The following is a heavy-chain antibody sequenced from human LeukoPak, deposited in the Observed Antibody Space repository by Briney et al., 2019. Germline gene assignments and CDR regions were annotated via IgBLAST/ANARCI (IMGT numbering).Heavy chain of an antibody. CDR2: IYPGDSDT. V-gene: IGHV5-51*01. CDR1: GYSFTSYC. CDR3: ARQGAYSGSYWNAFDI. D-gene: IGHD1-26*01. J-gene: IGHJ3*02. Sequence: GESLKISCKGSGYSFTSYCIAWLRQMPGKGLEWMGIIYPGDSDTRYSPSFQGQVTISADKSISTAYLQWSSLKASDTAMYYCARQGAYSGSYWNAFDIWGQGTMVTVSS.